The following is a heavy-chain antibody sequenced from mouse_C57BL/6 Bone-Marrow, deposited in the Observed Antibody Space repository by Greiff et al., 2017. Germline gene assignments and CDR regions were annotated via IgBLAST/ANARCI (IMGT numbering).Heavy chain of an antibody. D-gene: IGHD1-1*01. CDR3: ARFGDYGRSRYWYFDV. J-gene: IGHJ1*03. CDR2: IDPNSGGT. CDR1: GYTFTSYW. Sequence: VQLQQPGAELLKPGASVKLSCKASGYTFTSYWMHWVKQRPGRGLEWIGRIDPNSGGTKYTEKFKSKATLTVDQPSSTAYMQLSSLTSEDSAVYYCARFGDYGRSRYWYFDVWGTGTTVTVSS. V-gene: IGHV1-72*01.